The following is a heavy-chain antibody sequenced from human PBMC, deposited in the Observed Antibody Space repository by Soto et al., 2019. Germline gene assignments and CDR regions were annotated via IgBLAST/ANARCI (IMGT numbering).Heavy chain of an antibody. Sequence: PSETLSLTCTVSGGSVSSGSYYWSWIRQHPGRGLEWIGYIYYTGNTYYNPSLKNRVIISVDTSKNQFSLKLSSVTAADTAVYYCARSYPNTIFGVVPSRGLDVWGQGTPVTVS. D-gene: IGHD3-3*01. CDR2: IYYTGNT. CDR1: GGSVSSGSYY. CDR3: ARSYPNTIFGVVPSRGLDV. J-gene: IGHJ6*02. V-gene: IGHV4-61*01.